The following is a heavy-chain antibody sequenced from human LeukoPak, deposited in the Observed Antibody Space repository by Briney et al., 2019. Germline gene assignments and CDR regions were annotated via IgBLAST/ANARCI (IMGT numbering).Heavy chain of an antibody. CDR2: ISKDGSNK. V-gene: IGHV3-30*03. CDR3: ARRPPAVAGLDY. CDR1: GFTFSSYN. Sequence: GRSLRLSCAASGFTFSSYNMHWVRQAPGKGLEWVAVISKDGSNKYYADSVKSRFTISRDNSKNTVYVEMNSLRGEDTAVYYCARRPPAVAGLDYWGQGTLVTVSS. D-gene: IGHD6-19*01. J-gene: IGHJ4*02.